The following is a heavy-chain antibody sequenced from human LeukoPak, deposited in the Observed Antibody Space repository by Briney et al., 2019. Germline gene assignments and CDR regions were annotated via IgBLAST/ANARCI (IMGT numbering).Heavy chain of an antibody. J-gene: IGHJ6*03. V-gene: IGHV1-18*01. CDR2: ISPYNGNT. CDR1: GYTFISYG. Sequence: ASVKVSCKASGYTFISYGISWVRQAPGQGLQWMGWISPYNGNTNYVQKFQGRVTITTDESTSTAYMELSSLRSEDTAVYYCARVASQFNYYYYMDVWGKGTTVTVSS. CDR3: ARVASQFNYYYYMDV. D-gene: IGHD5-12*01.